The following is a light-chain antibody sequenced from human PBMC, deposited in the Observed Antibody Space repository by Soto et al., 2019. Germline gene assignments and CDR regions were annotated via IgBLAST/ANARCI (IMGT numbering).Light chain of an antibody. V-gene: IGLV2-11*01. CDR3: CAYAGSYTFVL. CDR2: DVS. Sequence: QSALTQPPSVSGSPGQSVAISGTGTSSDVGDYDFVSWYQQYPGKAPKLMIYDVSKRPSGVPDRFSGSKSGNTASLTISGLQTEDEADYYCCAYAGSYTFVLFGGVTKLTV. J-gene: IGLJ2*01. CDR1: SSDVGDYDF.